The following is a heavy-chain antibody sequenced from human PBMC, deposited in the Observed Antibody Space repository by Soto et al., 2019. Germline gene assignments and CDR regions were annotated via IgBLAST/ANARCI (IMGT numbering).Heavy chain of an antibody. Sequence: GASVKVSCKASGGTFTSYTISWVRQAPGQGLEWMGIINPSGGSTSYAQKFQGRVTMTRDTSTSTVYMELSSLRSEDTAVYYCARALLYYYDSSGPAGAFDIWGQGTMVTVSS. CDR2: INPSGGST. J-gene: IGHJ3*02. CDR3: ARALLYYYDSSGPAGAFDI. CDR1: GGTFTSYT. V-gene: IGHV1-46*01. D-gene: IGHD3-22*01.